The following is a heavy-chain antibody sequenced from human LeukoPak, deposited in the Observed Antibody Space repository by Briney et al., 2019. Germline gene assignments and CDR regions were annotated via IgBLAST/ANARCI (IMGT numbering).Heavy chain of an antibody. Sequence: GGSLRLSCAASGFTFSGNWMTWVRQPPGKGLEGVSSISGSGGDTYYQDFVKGRFTISRDNSKSTLYLQMNSLRAEDTAVYYCARILGHDSSGYYYYGMDVWGQGTTVTVSS. CDR2: ISGSGGDT. D-gene: IGHD3-22*01. V-gene: IGHV3-23*01. CDR3: ARILGHDSSGYYYYGMDV. CDR1: GFTFSGNW. J-gene: IGHJ6*02.